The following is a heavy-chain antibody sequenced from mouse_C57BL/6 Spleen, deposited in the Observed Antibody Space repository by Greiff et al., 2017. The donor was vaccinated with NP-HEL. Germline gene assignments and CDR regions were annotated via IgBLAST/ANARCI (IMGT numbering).Heavy chain of an antibody. J-gene: IGHJ1*03. V-gene: IGHV1-82*01. D-gene: IGHD1-1*01. CDR3: ARNLDYYGSSYAYFDV. Sequence: QVQLQQSGPELVKPGASVKISCKASGYAFSSSWMNWVKQRPGKGLEWIGRIYPGDGDTNYNGKFKGKATLTADKSSSTAYMQLSSLTSEDSAVYFCARNLDYYGSSYAYFDVWGTGTTVTVSS. CDR2: IYPGDGDT. CDR1: GYAFSSSW.